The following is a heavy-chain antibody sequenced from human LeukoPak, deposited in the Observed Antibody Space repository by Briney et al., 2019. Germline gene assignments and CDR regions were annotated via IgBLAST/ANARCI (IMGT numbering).Heavy chain of an antibody. D-gene: IGHD5-18*01. J-gene: IGHJ4*02. CDR3: ATPSTRGYAYGRSDFDS. CDR2: FHHSGTT. V-gene: IGHV4-38-2*02. CDR1: GYSINSVYY. Sequence: SETLSLTCTVSGYSINSVYYWGWIRQRPGKGLELIGSFHHSGTTYYNPSLKRLVAISRDTSRNQFSLNVTSVTPAETAVYYCATPSTRGYAYGRSDFDSWGQGTLVPVSS.